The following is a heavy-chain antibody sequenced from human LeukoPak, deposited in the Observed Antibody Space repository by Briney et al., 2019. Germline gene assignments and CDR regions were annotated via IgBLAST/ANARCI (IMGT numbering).Heavy chain of an antibody. CDR2: INHSGST. Sequence: PSETLSLTCAVYGGSFSGSYWGWIRQPPGKGLEWIGEINHSGSTSYNPSLKSRVTISLDMSKNQFSLKLSSVTAADTAVYYCAKAPVVTYYYYYYGMDVWGQGTTVTVSS. J-gene: IGHJ6*02. CDR3: AKAPVVTYYYYYYGMDV. CDR1: GGSFSGSY. D-gene: IGHD3-22*01. V-gene: IGHV4-34*01.